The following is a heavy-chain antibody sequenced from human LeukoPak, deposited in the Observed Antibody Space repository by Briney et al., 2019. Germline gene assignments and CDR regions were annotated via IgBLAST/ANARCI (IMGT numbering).Heavy chain of an antibody. Sequence: GGSLRLPCEGSGFTVSTYYMNWVRQAPGKGREWVAILYSGVSTYSAASVKGRFTVSRDISKNTVYLQMTNLRAEDTAVYYCARVGDHYHWYLDVWGRGTLVTASS. V-gene: IGHV3-53*01. CDR2: LYSGVST. CDR1: GFTVSTYY. D-gene: IGHD1-26*01. CDR3: ARVGDHYHWYLDV. J-gene: IGHJ2*01.